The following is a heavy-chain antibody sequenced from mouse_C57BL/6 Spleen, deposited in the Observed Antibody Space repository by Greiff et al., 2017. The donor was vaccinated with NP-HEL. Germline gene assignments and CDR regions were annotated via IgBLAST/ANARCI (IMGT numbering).Heavy chain of an antibody. CDR3: ARRGTGSYFDV. Sequence: VQLQQPGAELVKPGASVKLSCKASGYTFTSYWMHWVKQRPGQGLEWIGMIHPNSGSTNYNEKFKSKATLTVDKSSSTAYMQLSSLTSEDSAVYYCARRGTGSYFDVWGTGTTVTVSS. D-gene: IGHD4-1*01. CDR2: IHPNSGST. V-gene: IGHV1-64*01. J-gene: IGHJ1*03. CDR1: GYTFTSYW.